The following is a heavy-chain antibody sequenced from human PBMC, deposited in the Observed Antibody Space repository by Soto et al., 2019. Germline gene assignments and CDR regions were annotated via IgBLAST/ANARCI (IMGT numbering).Heavy chain of an antibody. D-gene: IGHD3-10*01. CDR2: LTPNSGGT. CDR3: ARDFGTMVRGVERPYYYYGMDV. J-gene: IGHJ6*02. Sequence: QVQLVQSGAEVQKPGASVKVSCKASGYTFTGYYMHWVRQAPGQGLEWMGWLTPNSGGTNYAQKFQGWVTMTRDTSISAAYMDLSRLRTDGTAVYYCARDFGTMVRGVERPYYYYGMDVWGQGTTVTVSS. V-gene: IGHV1-2*04. CDR1: GYTFTGYY.